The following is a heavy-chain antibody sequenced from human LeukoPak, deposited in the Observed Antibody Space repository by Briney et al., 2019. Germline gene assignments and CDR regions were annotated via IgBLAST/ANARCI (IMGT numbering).Heavy chain of an antibody. CDR1: GFTFSSYG. D-gene: IGHD2-21*02. Sequence: GGSLRLSCAASGFTFSSYGMHWVRQAPGKGLEWVAVISYDGSNKYYADSVKGRFTISRGNSKNTLYLQMNSLRAEDTAVYYCAKDTGVVTAMYYGMDVWGQGTTVSVSS. J-gene: IGHJ6*02. CDR3: AKDTGVVTAMYYGMDV. CDR2: ISYDGSNK. V-gene: IGHV3-30*18.